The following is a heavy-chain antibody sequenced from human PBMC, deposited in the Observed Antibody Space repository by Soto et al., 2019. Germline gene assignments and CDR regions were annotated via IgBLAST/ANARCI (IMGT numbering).Heavy chain of an antibody. CDR1: GFTFSSYG. CDR3: AKEQISSGWSNYYYGMDV. D-gene: IGHD6-19*01. CDR2: ISYDGSNK. J-gene: IGHJ6*02. V-gene: IGHV3-30*18. Sequence: PGGSLRLSCAASGFTFSSYGMHWVRQAPGKGLEWVAVISYDGSNKYYADSVKGRFTISRDNSKNTLYLQMNSLRAEDTAVYYCAKEQISSGWSNYYYGMDVWGQGTTVTV.